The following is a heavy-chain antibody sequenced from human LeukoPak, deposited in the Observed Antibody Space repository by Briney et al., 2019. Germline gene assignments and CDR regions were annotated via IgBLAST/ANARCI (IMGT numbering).Heavy chain of an antibody. J-gene: IGHJ4*02. Sequence: GGSLRLSCTTSGFPFNIYSMAWVRQAPGKGLEWVSSISSKGDYIFYADSVKGRFTISRDSSANSMYLQMNSLRAEDAAVYYCVRGMQPPLMRASGMSYWGQGTLVIVSS. CDR1: GFPFNIYS. D-gene: IGHD2-8*01. CDR2: ISSKGDYI. V-gene: IGHV3-23*01. CDR3: VRGMQPPLMRASGMSY.